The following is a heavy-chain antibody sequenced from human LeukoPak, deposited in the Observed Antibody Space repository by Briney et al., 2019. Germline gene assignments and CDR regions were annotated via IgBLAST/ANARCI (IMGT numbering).Heavy chain of an antibody. D-gene: IGHD1-1*01. CDR1: GGSLRSFSYF. J-gene: IGHJ4*02. CDR3: ARDGMPGIFDS. Sequence: SETLSLTCSVSGGSLRSFSYFWGWIRLPPGKGLEWIGSVSNSGSIYYNPSLDSRASISMDTTKNEVYLKLNYVTAADTAVYFCARDGMPGIFDSWGQGILVAVSS. V-gene: IGHV4-39*07. CDR2: VSNSGSI.